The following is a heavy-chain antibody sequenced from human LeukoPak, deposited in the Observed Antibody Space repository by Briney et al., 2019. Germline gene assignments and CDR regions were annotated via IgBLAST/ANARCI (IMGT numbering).Heavy chain of an antibody. Sequence: SETLSLTCTVSGGSISSAAYYWGWVRQPPGQGLDWIGSIYYTGATYYSPSLQTRATLSFYTSKNQFSLKLTSVTAADTAVYFCARRPIAAGNNWFDPGAREPWSPSP. D-gene: IGHD6-13*01. CDR2: IYYTGAT. CDR3: ARRPIAAGNNWFDP. CDR1: GGSISSAAYY. J-gene: IGHJ5*02. V-gene: IGHV4-39*01.